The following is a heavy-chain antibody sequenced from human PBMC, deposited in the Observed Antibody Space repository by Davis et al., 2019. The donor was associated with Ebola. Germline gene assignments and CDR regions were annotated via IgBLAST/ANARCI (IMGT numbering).Heavy chain of an antibody. Sequence: AASVKVSCKASGGTFSSYAISWVRQAPGQGLEWMGRIIPILGIANYAQKFQGRVTITADKSTSTAYMELSSLRSEDTAVYYCAREELVVVVAATEFYYYYGMDVWGQGTTVTVSS. CDR1: GGTFSSYA. CDR3: AREELVVVVAATEFYYYYGMDV. D-gene: IGHD2-15*01. J-gene: IGHJ6*02. CDR2: IIPILGIA. V-gene: IGHV1-69*04.